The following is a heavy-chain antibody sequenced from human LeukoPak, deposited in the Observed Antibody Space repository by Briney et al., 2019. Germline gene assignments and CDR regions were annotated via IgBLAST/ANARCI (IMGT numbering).Heavy chain of an antibody. CDR3: ARSPSRITIFGVVTSSNFDY. V-gene: IGHV1-2*02. D-gene: IGHD3-3*01. CDR2: INPNSGGT. Sequence: ASVKVSCEASGYTFTGYYMHWVRQAPGQGLEWMGWINPNSGGTNYAQKFQGRVTMTRDTSISTAYMELSRLRSDDTAVYYCARSPSRITIFGVVTSSNFDYWGQGTLVTVSS. CDR1: GYTFTGYY. J-gene: IGHJ4*02.